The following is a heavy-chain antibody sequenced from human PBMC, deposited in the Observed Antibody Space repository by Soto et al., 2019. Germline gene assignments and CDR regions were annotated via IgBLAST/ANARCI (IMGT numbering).Heavy chain of an antibody. V-gene: IGHV3-33*01. J-gene: IGHJ6*02. Sequence: GSLRLSCAASGFTFSSYGMHWVRQAPGKGLEWVAVIWYDGSNKYYADSVKGRFTISRDTSKNQFTLQLNSLTPADTAVYFCARDNQGYLYNGMDVSGQGTTVTVSS. CDR2: IWYDGSNK. D-gene: IGHD3-16*02. CDR3: ARDNQGYLYNGMDV. CDR1: GFTFSSYG.